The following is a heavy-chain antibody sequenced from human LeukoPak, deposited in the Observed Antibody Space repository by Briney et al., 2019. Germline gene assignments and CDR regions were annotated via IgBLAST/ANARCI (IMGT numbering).Heavy chain of an antibody. J-gene: IGHJ4*02. V-gene: IGHV4-61*02. Sequence: PSETLSLTCTVSGGSISSGSYYWSWIRQPAGKGLEWIGRIYTSGSTNYNPSLKSRVTISVDTSKNQFSLKLSSVTAADTAVYYCARDGGVDLYSSNSELGYWGQGTLVTVSS. CDR1: GGSISSGSYY. CDR2: IYTSGST. CDR3: ARDGGVDLYSSNSELGY. D-gene: IGHD6-13*01.